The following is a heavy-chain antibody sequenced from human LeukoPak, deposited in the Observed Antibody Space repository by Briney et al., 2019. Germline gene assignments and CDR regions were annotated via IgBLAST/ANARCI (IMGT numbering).Heavy chain of an antibody. CDR3: ARDKGDHGTDAFDI. J-gene: IGHJ3*02. V-gene: IGHV4-4*02. CDR2: IYHSRST. Sequence: SGTLSLTCAVSGGSISSSNWWSWVRQPPGKGLEWIGEIYHSRSTNYNPSLKSRVTISVDKSKNQFSLKLSSVTAADTAVYYCARDKGDHGTDAFDIWGQGTMVTVSS. CDR1: GGSISSSNW. D-gene: IGHD1-14*01.